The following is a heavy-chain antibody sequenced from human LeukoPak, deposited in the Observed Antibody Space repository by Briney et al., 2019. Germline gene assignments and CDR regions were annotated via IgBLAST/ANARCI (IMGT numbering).Heavy chain of an antibody. CDR1: GFTFSSYG. CDR3: ALLCYSSGWYESDY. CDR2: ISYDGSNK. V-gene: IGHV3-30*03. Sequence: PGGSLRPSCAASGFTFSSYGMHWVRQAPGKGLEWVAVISYDGSNKYYADSVKGRFTISRDNSKNTLYLQMNSLRAEDTAVYYCALLCYSSGWYESDYWGQGTLVTVSS. J-gene: IGHJ4*02. D-gene: IGHD6-19*01.